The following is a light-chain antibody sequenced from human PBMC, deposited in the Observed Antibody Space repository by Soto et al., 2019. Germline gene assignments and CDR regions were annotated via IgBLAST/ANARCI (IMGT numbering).Light chain of an antibody. CDR1: GSNIGAGYD. V-gene: IGLV1-40*01. Sequence: QPVLTQPPSASGAPGQRVTISCTGSGSNIGAGYDVHWYQQLPGTAPKVLIYANINRPSGVPDRFSGSKSGTSASLAITGLQAEDEADYYCQSYDTSLSGSVFGGGTKVTVL. CDR3: QSYDTSLSGSV. J-gene: IGLJ2*01. CDR2: ANI.